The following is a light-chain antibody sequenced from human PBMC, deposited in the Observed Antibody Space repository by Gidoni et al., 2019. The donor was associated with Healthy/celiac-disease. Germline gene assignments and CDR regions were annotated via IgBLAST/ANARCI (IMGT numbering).Light chain of an antibody. J-gene: IGKJ1*01. CDR3: QQYNTHSPGT. CDR1: QSISSW. CDR2: DAS. V-gene: IGKV1-5*01. Sequence: DIQMTQSPSTLSASVGDRVTITCRASQSISSWLAWYQQKPGKAPNLLIYDASSLESGVPSRFSGSGSGTEFTLTISSLQPDDFATYYCQQYNTHSPGTFGQGTKVEIK.